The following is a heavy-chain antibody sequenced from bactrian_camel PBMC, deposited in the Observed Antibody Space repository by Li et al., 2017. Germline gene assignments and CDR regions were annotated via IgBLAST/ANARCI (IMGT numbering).Heavy chain of an antibody. CDR3: AALNSTYGGRFGWCKDF. J-gene: IGHJ4*01. CDR1: AYILENCG. V-gene: IGHV3S60*01. D-gene: IGHD6*01. Sequence: QVQLVESGGGEVQAGGSLKLSCAGSAYILENCGMVWYRQTKGKEEKLVSVRKDGTPVYEDTVKGRFTLSHDRSKNTMYLQMDNLKTEDTGVYYCAALNSTYGGRFGWCKDFRSQGTQVTVS. CDR2: VRKDGTP.